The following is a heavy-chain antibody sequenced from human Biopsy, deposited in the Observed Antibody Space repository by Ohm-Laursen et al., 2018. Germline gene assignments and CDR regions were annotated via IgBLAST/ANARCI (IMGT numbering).Heavy chain of an antibody. CDR2: INHRGFT. J-gene: IGHJ3*02. V-gene: IGHV4-39*07. Sequence: GTLSLTWPVSGGSISNNNYYWGWIRQSPGKGLEWIGEINHRGFTSNNPSLKSRVTISVDTSKNQFSLKLGSVTAADTAVYYCAKNLAVSSYALDIWGQGTMVTVSS. D-gene: IGHD2/OR15-2a*01. CDR1: GGSISNNNYY. CDR3: AKNLAVSSYALDI.